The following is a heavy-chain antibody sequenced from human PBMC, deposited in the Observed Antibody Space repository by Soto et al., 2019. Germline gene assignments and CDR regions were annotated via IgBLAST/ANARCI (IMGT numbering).Heavy chain of an antibody. D-gene: IGHD3-9*01. J-gene: IGHJ4*02. V-gene: IGHV1-2*02. CDR3: ARPPGYISDWYYFDL. CDR2: ISPKSGGT. Sequence: GASVKGSWKSSGYSFIDYYMHWVRQAPGQGFEWMGRISPKSGGTNYAQKFEGRVTMTWDTSLNTAYMELSSLISDDTAVYYCARPPGYISDWYYFDLWGQGTLVTVSS. CDR1: GYSFIDYY.